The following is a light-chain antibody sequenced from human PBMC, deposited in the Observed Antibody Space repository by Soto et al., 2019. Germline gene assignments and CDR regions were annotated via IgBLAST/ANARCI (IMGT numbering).Light chain of an antibody. CDR3: QQYGSSPWT. J-gene: IGKJ1*01. CDR2: GAS. V-gene: IGKV3-20*01. Sequence: EIVLTQSPGTLSLSPGERATLSCRASQSVSSSYLAWYQQKPGQAPRLLIYGASSTATGIPDRFSGSGSGRDCTLTISRLEPEDFAMYYCQQYGSSPWTFGQGTKVEIK. CDR1: QSVSSSY.